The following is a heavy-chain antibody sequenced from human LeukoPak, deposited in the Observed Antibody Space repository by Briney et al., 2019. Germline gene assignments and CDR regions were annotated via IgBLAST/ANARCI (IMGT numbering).Heavy chain of an antibody. CDR1: GFTFSSYS. CDR2: IRSSSSYI. D-gene: IGHD2-2*01. Sequence: PGGSLGLSCAASGFTFSSYSMNWVRQAPGKGLEWVSSIRSSSSYIYYADSVKGRFTISRDNAKNSLYLQMNSLRAEDTAVYYCARYCSSTSFYASDAFDLWGQGTMVTVSS. CDR3: ARYCSSTSFYASDAFDL. J-gene: IGHJ3*01. V-gene: IGHV3-21*01.